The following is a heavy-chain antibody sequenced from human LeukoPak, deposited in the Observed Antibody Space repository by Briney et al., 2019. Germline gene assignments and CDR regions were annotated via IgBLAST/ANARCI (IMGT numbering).Heavy chain of an antibody. CDR3: VADIPSEIYPFDY. J-gene: IGHJ4*02. CDR2: IKSKADGETT. CDR1: GFTFISAW. V-gene: IGHV3-15*01. D-gene: IGHD1-26*01. Sequence: GGSLRLSCAASGFTFISAWMTWVRQAPGKGPEWVGRIKSKADGETTDYAAPVRGRFTVSRDDSGSTLFLQMSSLKTEDTAVYYCVADIPSEIYPFDYWGQGILVTVSS.